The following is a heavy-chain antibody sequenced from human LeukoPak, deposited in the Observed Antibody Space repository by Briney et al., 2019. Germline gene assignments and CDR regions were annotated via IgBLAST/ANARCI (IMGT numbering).Heavy chain of an antibody. CDR3: ARAWISPYYFDY. CDR1: GYTFSGYY. Sequence: ASVKVSCKASGYTFSGYYMHWVRQAPGQGLEWMGWINPHSGDTNYAQKFQGRATMTRDTSISTAYMELSRLRSDDTAVFYCARAWISPYYFDYWGQGTLVTVSS. V-gene: IGHV1-2*02. D-gene: IGHD5-12*01. J-gene: IGHJ4*02. CDR2: INPHSGDT.